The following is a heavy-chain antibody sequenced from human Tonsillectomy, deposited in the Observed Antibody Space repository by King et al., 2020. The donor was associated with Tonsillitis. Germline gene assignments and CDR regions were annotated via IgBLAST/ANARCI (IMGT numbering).Heavy chain of an antibody. CDR2: ISGSGGST. Sequence: VQLVESGGGLVQPGGSLRLSCAASGFTFSSYAMSWVRRAPGKGLEWVSVISGSGGSTYYADSVKGRFTISRDNSKNTLYLQMNSLRAEDTAVYYCASRGYSYATYYYFDYWGQGTLVTVSS. J-gene: IGHJ4*02. CDR3: ASRGYSYATYYYFDY. D-gene: IGHD5-18*01. V-gene: IGHV3-23*04. CDR1: GFTFSSYA.